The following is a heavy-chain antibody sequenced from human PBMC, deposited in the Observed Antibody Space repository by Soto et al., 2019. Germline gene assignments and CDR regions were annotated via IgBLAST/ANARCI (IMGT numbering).Heavy chain of an antibody. CDR3: ARGGALYYYDSSGYYCDY. D-gene: IGHD3-22*01. V-gene: IGHV1-2*04. CDR1: GYTFTGYY. Sequence: ASVKVSCKASGYTFTGYYMHWVRQAPGQGLEWMGWINPNSGGTNYAQKFQGWVTMTRDTSISTAYMELSRLRSDDTAVYYCARGGALYYYDSSGYYCDYWGQGTLVTVSS. J-gene: IGHJ4*02. CDR2: INPNSGGT.